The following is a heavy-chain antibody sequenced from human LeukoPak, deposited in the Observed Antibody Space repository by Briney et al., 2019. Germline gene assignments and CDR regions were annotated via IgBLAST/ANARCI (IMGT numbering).Heavy chain of an antibody. CDR1: GGTFSSYA. J-gene: IGHJ6*03. Sequence: GASVKVSCKASGGTFSSYAISWVRQAPGQGLEWMGGIIPIFGTANYAQKFQGRVTITADESTSTAYMELSSLRSEDTAVYYCASALLSGWFGNHYYYYMDVWGKGTTVTISS. CDR2: IIPIFGTA. CDR3: ASALLSGWFGNHYYYYMDV. V-gene: IGHV1-69*13. D-gene: IGHD6-19*01.